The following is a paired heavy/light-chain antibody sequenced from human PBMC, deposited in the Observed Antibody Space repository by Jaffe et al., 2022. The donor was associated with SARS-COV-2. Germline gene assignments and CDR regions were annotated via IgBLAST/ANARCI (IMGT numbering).Heavy chain of an antibody. CDR3: ARGSSDYVWGSYRYTPPRED. V-gene: IGHV4-34*01. CDR2: INHSGST. Sequence: QVQLQQWGAGLLKPSETLSLTCAVYGGSFSGYYWSWIRQPPGKGLEWIGEINHSGSTNYNPSLKSRVTISVDTSKNQFSLKLSSVTAADTAVYYCARGSSDYVWGSYRYTPPREDWGQGTLVTVSS. D-gene: IGHD3-16*02. J-gene: IGHJ4*02. CDR1: GGSFSGYY.
Light chain of an antibody. CDR3: MQRIEFPST. J-gene: IGKJ4*01. CDR1: QSLLDSDDGNTY. Sequence: DIVMTQTPLSLPVTPGEPASISCRSSQSLLDSDDGNTYLDWYLQKPGQSPQLLIYTLSYRASGVPDRFSGSGSGTDFTLKISRVEAEDVGVYYCMQRIEFPSTFGGGTKVEIK. V-gene: IGKV2-40*01. CDR2: TLS.